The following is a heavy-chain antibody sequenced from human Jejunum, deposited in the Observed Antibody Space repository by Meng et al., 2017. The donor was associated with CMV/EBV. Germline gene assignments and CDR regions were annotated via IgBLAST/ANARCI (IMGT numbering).Heavy chain of an antibody. D-gene: IGHD1-26*01. CDR1: GYTFTNYG. CDR2: ISAYNANT. J-gene: IGHJ4*02. V-gene: IGHV1-18*01. Sequence: GQCGGEVKEPGALMYVVCRASGYTFTNYGITWVRQAPGQGLEWMGWISAYNANTNPAQTLQGRVTMNTYTSPSTANLELRSVRDADAVVYLSARVDVGITSWDYWGQGTLVTVSS. CDR3: ARVDVGITSWDY.